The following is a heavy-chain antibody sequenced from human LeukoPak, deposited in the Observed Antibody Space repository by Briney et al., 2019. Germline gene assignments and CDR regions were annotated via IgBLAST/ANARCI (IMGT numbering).Heavy chain of an antibody. D-gene: IGHD3-22*01. J-gene: IGHJ4*02. CDR3: AKRPGYYDSSGYYFDY. CDR1: GFTFSSYT. CDR2: LSGSGGGT. V-gene: IGHV3-23*01. Sequence: PRGSLRLSCAASGFTFSSYTQNWVRQAPGKGLEWVSALSGSGGGTYYADSVKGRFTISRDNSKNTLYLQMNSLRAEDTAVYYCAKRPGYYDSSGYYFDYWGQGTLVTVSS.